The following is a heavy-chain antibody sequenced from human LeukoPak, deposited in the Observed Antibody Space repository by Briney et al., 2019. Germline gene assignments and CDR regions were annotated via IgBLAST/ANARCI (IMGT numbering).Heavy chain of an antibody. CDR1: GFSFSDFW. D-gene: IGHD3-3*01. Sequence: GGSLRLPCAASGFSFSDFWMSWVRQAPGKGLAWVTHINKDGTQKYYVDSVRGRFTVSRDNAKNSLFLQMDSLRAEDTAVYYCARLRSGYYDDYWGQGTLVTVSS. J-gene: IGHJ4*02. CDR2: INKDGTQK. CDR3: ARLRSGYYDDY. V-gene: IGHV3-7*05.